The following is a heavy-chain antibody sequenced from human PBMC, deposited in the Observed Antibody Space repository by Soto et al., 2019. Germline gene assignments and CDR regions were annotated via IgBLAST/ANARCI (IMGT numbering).Heavy chain of an antibody. J-gene: IGHJ5*02. D-gene: IGHD6-13*01. CDR3: ARGLAAAGPFGFGP. V-gene: IGHV4-31*03. CDR1: GGSITSEGSY. Sequence: PSETLSLTCTVSGGSITSEGSYWSWIRQHPGKGLEWIGCLFYSGSTYYNPSLKSRVTISVDTSKNQFSLKLSSVTAADTAVYYCARGLAAAGPFGFGPWGQGTLVTVSS. CDR2: LFYSGST.